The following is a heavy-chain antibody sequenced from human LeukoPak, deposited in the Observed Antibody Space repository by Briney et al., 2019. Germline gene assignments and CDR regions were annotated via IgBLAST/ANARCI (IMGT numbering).Heavy chain of an antibody. CDR2: ISRYSGAT. CDR3: VCWAGGNSDGPPFDY. V-gene: IGHV1-2*02. D-gene: IGHD3-16*01. CDR1: GYIFSDYY. Sequence: ASVKVSCKASGYIFSDYYIHWVRQAPGRGFEWMGWISRYSGATKLAQKFQGRVTLTRDTSISTAYVELSNLASDDTGVYYCVCWAGGNSDGPPFDYGARETRVIVSS. J-gene: IGHJ4*02.